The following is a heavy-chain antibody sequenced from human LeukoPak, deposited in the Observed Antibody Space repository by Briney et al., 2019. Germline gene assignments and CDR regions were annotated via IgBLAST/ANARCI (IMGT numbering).Heavy chain of an antibody. CDR1: SDSISSYY. CDR2: INHSGST. D-gene: IGHD2-15*01. Sequence: SETLSLTCTVSSDSISSYYWSWIRQPPGKGLEWIGEINHSGSTNYNPSLKSRVTISVDTSKNQFSLKLSSVTAADTAVYYCARGAGYRSGGSCYYWPYDYWGQGTLVTVSS. J-gene: IGHJ4*02. V-gene: IGHV4-34*01. CDR3: ARGAGYRSGGSCYYWPYDY.